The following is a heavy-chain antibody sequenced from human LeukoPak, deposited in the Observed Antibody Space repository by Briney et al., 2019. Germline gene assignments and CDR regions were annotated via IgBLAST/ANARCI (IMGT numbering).Heavy chain of an antibody. V-gene: IGHV7-4-1*02. J-gene: IGHJ4*02. CDR1: GYTFTSYA. Sequence: ASVKVSCKASGYTFTSYAINWVRQAPGQGLEWMGWINTNTGNPTYAQGFTGRFVFSLDTSVSTAYLQISSLKAEDTAVYYCARVKSIVGATTVDFWGQGTLVTVSS. CDR2: INTNTGNP. CDR3: ARVKSIVGATTVDF. D-gene: IGHD1-26*01.